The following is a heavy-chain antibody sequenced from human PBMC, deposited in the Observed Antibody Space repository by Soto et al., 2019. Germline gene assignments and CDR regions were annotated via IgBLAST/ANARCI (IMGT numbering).Heavy chain of an antibody. J-gene: IGHJ4*02. CDR1: GFTFTGYS. D-gene: IGHD1-1*01. Sequence: VQVLASGGDLVQPGGSLRLSCAASGFTFTGYSMSWVRQAPGKGLEWVSGISGTGYSTYYADTVQGRFTISRDNSKNTLYLQMDSLRAEDTALYYCARSLGDHWDEYYFDYWGQGTLVTVSS. CDR2: ISGTGYST. V-gene: IGHV3-23*01. CDR3: ARSLGDHWDEYYFDY.